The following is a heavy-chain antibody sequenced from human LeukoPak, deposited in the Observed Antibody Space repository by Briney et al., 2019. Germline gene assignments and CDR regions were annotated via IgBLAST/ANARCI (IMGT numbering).Heavy chain of an antibody. J-gene: IGHJ6*03. Sequence: SETLSLTCAVSGGSISSSNWWSWVRQPPGKGLEWIGEIYHSGSTNYNPSLKSRVTISVDTSKNQFSLKLSSVTAVDTAVYYCARGAMVRGIQYYMDVWGKGTTVTISS. D-gene: IGHD3-10*01. CDR1: GGSISSSNW. CDR2: IYHSGST. CDR3: ARGAMVRGIQYYMDV. V-gene: IGHV4-4*02.